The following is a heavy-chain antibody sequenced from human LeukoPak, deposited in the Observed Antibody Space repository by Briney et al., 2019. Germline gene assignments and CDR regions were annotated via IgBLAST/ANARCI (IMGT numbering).Heavy chain of an antibody. CDR2: IYYSGNT. Sequence: PSETLSLTCTVSGDSISSSGYYWGWIRQPPGKGLEWIGTIYYSGNTYYNPSLKSRVTISVDTSNNQFFLKLSSVTAADTAVYYCARHLGRRFPPHQYYFDDWGQGTLVTVSS. CDR3: ARHLGRRFPPHQYYFDD. V-gene: IGHV4-39*01. J-gene: IGHJ4*02. D-gene: IGHD3-3*01. CDR1: GDSISSSGYY.